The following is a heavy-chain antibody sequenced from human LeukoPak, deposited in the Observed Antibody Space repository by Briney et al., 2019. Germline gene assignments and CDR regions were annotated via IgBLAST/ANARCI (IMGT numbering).Heavy chain of an antibody. CDR3: ARSVVVAARGNWFDP. D-gene: IGHD2-15*01. Sequence: GESLKISCKGSRYSFTSYWISWVRQMPGKGLEWMGRIDPSDSYTNYSPSFQGHVTISADKSISTAYLQWSSLKASDTAMYYCARSVVVAARGNWFDPWGQGTLVTVSS. J-gene: IGHJ5*02. V-gene: IGHV5-10-1*01. CDR1: RYSFTSYW. CDR2: IDPSDSYT.